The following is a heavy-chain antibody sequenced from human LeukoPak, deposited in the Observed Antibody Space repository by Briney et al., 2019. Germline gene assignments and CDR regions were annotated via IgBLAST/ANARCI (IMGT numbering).Heavy chain of an antibody. CDR3: ARCSGVIVVVITGGDYYMDV. Sequence: PGGSLRLSCAASGFTFSSYAMNWVRQAPGKGLEWVANIKQDGSEKYYVDSVKGRFTISRDNAKNSLYLQMNSLRAEDTAVYYCARCSGVIVVVITGGDYYMDVWGKGTTVTISS. V-gene: IGHV3-7*01. CDR2: IKQDGSEK. D-gene: IGHD3-22*01. J-gene: IGHJ6*03. CDR1: GFTFSSYA.